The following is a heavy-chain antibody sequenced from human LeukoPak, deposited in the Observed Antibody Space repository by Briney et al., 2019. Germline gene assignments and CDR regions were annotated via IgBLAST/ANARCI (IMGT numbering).Heavy chain of an antibody. D-gene: IGHD1-26*01. V-gene: IGHV4-59*01. CDR1: GGSISSYY. CDR3: ARDSGSYSPAYYYYYGMDV. Sequence: SETLSLTCTVSGGSISSYYWSWIRQPPGKGLEWVGYIYYSGSTNYNPSLKSRVTISVDTSKNQFSLKLSSVTAADTAVYYCARDSGSYSPAYYYYYGMDVWGQGTPVTVSS. J-gene: IGHJ6*02. CDR2: IYYSGST.